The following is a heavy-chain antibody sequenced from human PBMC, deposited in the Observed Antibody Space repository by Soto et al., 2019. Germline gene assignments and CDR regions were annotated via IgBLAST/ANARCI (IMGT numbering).Heavy chain of an antibody. CDR3: AKEHSKYGSGSYYIS. J-gene: IGHJ4*02. CDR1: GFTFSSYA. V-gene: IGHV3-23*01. Sequence: EVQLLESGGGLVQPGGSLRLSCTASGFTFSSYAMNWIRQAPGKGLEWVSAISGSGGSTYYADSVKGRFTFSRDNSKNTLYLQMNSLRAEDTAVSFCAKEHSKYGSGSYYISWGQGTLVTVSS. CDR2: ISGSGGST. D-gene: IGHD3-10*01.